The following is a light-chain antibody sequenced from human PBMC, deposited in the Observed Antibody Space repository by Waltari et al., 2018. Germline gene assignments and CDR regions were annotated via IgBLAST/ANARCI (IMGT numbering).Light chain of an antibody. CDR2: WAS. J-gene: IGKJ2*01. CDR3: QQYHSPPYT. Sequence: DIVMTQSPDSLAVSLGERATINCKSSQSVFYSSNNKNYLAWYQHKPGQPPKLLIHWASTRESGVPDRFSGSGSETDFTLTISSLQAEDVAVYYCQQYHSPPYTFGQGTRLEIK. CDR1: QSVFYSSNNKNY. V-gene: IGKV4-1*01.